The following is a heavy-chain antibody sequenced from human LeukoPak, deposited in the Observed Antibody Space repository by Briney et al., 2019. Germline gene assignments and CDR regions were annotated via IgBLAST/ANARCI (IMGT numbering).Heavy chain of an antibody. J-gene: IGHJ4*02. CDR1: GYTFTSYG. D-gene: IGHD3-22*01. CDR2: ISAYNGNT. Sequence: ASVKVSCKASGYTFTSYGISWVRQAPGQGLEWMGWISAYNGNTNYAQKLQGRVTMTTDTSTSTAYKELRSLRSDDTAVYYCVVDYDSSGYQEASPVQFDYWGQGTLVTVSS. V-gene: IGHV1-18*01. CDR3: VVDYDSSGYQEASPVQFDY.